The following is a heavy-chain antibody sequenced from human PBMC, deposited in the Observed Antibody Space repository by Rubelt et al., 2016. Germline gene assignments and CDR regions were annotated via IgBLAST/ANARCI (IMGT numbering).Heavy chain of an antibody. CDR2: ISSSSSHI. J-gene: IGHJ4*02. D-gene: IGHD1-26*01. Sequence: EVQLVESGGGLVKPGGSLRLSCAASGFSFRNYSMDWVRQAPGKGLEWVSSISSSSSHIYYAASVKGRFTISRDNAKNSLYLQMSSLGAEDTAVYYCARDIREVGATLYFDYWGQGTLVTVSS. V-gene: IGHV3-21*04. CDR3: ARDIREVGATLYFDY. CDR1: GFSFRNYS.